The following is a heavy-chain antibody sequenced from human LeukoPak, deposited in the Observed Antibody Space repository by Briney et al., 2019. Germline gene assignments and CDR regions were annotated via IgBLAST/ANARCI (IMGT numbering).Heavy chain of an antibody. V-gene: IGHV4-34*01. CDR2: INHSGST. Sequence: SETLSLTCAVYGGSFSGYYWSWIRQPPGKGLEWIGEINHSGSTNYNPSLKSRVTISVDTSKNQFSLKLSSVTAADTAVYYCARRVLGSYYYYGMDVWSQGTTVTVSS. CDR1: GGSFSGYY. D-gene: IGHD1-14*01. J-gene: IGHJ6*02. CDR3: ARRVLGSYYYYGMDV.